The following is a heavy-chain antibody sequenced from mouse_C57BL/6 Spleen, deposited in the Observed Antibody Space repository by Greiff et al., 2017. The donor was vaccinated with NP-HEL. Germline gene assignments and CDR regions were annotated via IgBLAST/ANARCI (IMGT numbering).Heavy chain of an antibody. D-gene: IGHD2-4*01. CDR1: GYTFTSYT. V-gene: IGHV1-4*01. CDR3: ARLGLRRGGAMDY. J-gene: IGHJ4*01. Sequence: VQLQESGAELARPGASVKMSCKASGYTFTSYTMHWVKQRPGQGLEWIGYINPSSGYTKYNQKFNDKATLTADKSSSTAYMQLSSLTSEDSAVYYCARLGLRRGGAMDYWGQGTSVTVSS. CDR2: INPSSGYT.